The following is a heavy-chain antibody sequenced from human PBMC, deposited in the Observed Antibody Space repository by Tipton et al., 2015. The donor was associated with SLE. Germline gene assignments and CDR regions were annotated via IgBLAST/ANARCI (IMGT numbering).Heavy chain of an antibody. CDR3: ARDLRSGGYYYYYYMDV. D-gene: IGHD1-14*01. V-gene: IGHV4-59*01. Sequence: LRLSCTVSGGSFSNSYWTWVRQPPGKGLEWIGSIFYTGSTHYNPSLTSRVTISLDTSKSLFSLRLSSVTAADTAVYYCARDLRSGGYYYYYYMDVWGKGTTVTVSS. J-gene: IGHJ6*03. CDR2: IFYTGST. CDR1: GGSFSNSY.